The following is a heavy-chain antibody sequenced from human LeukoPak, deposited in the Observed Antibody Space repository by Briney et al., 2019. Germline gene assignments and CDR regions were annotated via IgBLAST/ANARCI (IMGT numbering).Heavy chain of an antibody. D-gene: IGHD1-26*01. V-gene: IGHV4-59*01. J-gene: IGHJ3*02. CDR2: IYYSGST. CDR3: ARDFVSGSYSGAFDI. Sequence: PSETLSLTCTVSGGSISSYYWSWIRQPPGKGLEWIGYIYYSGSTNYNPSLKSRVTISVDTSKNQFSLKLSSVTAADTAVYYCARDFVSGSYSGAFDIWGQGTMVTVSS. CDR1: GGSISSYY.